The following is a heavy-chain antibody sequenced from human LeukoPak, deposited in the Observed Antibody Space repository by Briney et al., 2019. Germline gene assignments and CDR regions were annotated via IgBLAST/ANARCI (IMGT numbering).Heavy chain of an antibody. V-gene: IGHV3-74*01. CDR2: INTDGSST. CDR1: GFTLSNYL. J-gene: IGHJ3*02. Sequence: GGALRLSCAVSGFTLSNYLMHWVRQVPGKGLVWVSRINTDGSSTSYADSVKGRFTISRDNAKSTLYLQMNSLRAEATAVYYCTRVGYCATTSCRTAFDIWGQGTVVTVSS. D-gene: IGHD2-2*01. CDR3: TRVGYCATTSCRTAFDI.